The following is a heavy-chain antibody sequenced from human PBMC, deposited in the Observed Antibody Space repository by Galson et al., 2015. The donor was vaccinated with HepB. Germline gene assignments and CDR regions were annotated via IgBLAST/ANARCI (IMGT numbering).Heavy chain of an antibody. J-gene: IGHJ3*02. D-gene: IGHD3-9*01. Sequence: SVKVSCKASGYTFTSYGISWVRQAPGQGLEWMGWISAYNGNTNYAQKLQGRVTMTTDTSTSTAYMELRSLRSDDTAVYYCARDLHDILTGYYEGVTDAFDIWGQGTMVTVSS. CDR2: ISAYNGNT. CDR1: GYTFTSYG. CDR3: ARDLHDILTGYYEGVTDAFDI. V-gene: IGHV1-18*04.